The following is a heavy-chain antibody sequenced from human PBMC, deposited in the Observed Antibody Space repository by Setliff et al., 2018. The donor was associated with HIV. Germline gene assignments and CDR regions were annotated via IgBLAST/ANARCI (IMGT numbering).Heavy chain of an antibody. D-gene: IGHD3-3*01. V-gene: IGHV4-34*01. Sequence: PSETLSLTCAVYGGSFSGYYWSWIRQPPGKGLEWIREINHDRTTNYNPSLKSRVTISVDTSKNQFSLTLNSVTAADTAVYYCARGSRQLTIFGVVFKTNYYFMDVWGKGTAVTVSS. J-gene: IGHJ6*03. CDR2: INHDRTT. CDR1: GGSFSGYY. CDR3: ARGSRQLTIFGVVFKTNYYFMDV.